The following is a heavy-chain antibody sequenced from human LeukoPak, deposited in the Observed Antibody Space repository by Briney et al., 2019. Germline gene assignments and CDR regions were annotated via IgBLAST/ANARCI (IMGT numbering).Heavy chain of an antibody. J-gene: IGHJ4*02. Sequence: GGSLRLSCAASGFTFRSYWMNWVREAPGKGLEWVANIKKDGSEKYYVDSAKGRFTISRDNAKNSLYLHMNSLRADDTAVYYCVGGSGWLPDYWGQGTLVTVSS. V-gene: IGHV3-7*04. D-gene: IGHD6-19*01. CDR3: VGGSGWLPDY. CDR2: IKKDGSEK. CDR1: GFTFRSYW.